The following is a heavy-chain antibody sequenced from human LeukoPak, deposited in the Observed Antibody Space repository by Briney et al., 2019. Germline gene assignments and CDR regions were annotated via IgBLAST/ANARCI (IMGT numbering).Heavy chain of an antibody. V-gene: IGHV3-23*01. CDR3: TTVIVVVTASHY. CDR1: GFAFSSYN. D-gene: IGHD2-21*02. Sequence: GGSLRLSCAASGFAFSSYNMNWVRQAPGKGLEWVSAISGSGGSTYYADSVKGRFTISRDDSKNTLYLQMNSLKTEDTAVYYCTTVIVVVTASHYWGQGTLVTVSS. CDR2: ISGSGGST. J-gene: IGHJ4*02.